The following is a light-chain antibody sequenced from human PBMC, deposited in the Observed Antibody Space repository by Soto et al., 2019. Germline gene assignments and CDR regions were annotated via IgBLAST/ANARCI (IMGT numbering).Light chain of an antibody. CDR1: SSDVGSYNR. Sequence: QSVLTQPPXVSGSPGQSVTISCXGTSSDVGSYNRISWYQQPPGTAPKLIMFEVSNRPSGVPDRFSGSKSGSSASLTISGLQAEDEADYYCAAWDDSLNGVVFGGGTKVTVL. CDR2: EVS. J-gene: IGLJ2*01. CDR3: AAWDDSLNGVV. V-gene: IGLV2-18*01.